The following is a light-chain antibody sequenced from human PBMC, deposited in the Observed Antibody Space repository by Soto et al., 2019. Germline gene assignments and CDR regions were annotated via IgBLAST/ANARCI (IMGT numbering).Light chain of an antibody. J-gene: IGKJ1*01. CDR3: QHSTPPPRT. V-gene: IGKV1-5*03. CDR1: QSIISW. CDR2: KAS. Sequence: IRRTQSPSTLSASVGDIVAITFLASQSIISWCAWYQQKPGKAAKLLIYKASSLESGVPSRFSGSGSRTEFPLTISSLQPDDFATYYCQHSTPPPRTFAQGTKLDIK.